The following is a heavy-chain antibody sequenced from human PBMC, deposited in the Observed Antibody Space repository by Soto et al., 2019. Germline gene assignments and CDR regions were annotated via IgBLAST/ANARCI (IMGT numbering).Heavy chain of an antibody. J-gene: IGHJ4*02. D-gene: IGHD5-12*01. CDR1: DGSISSYY. V-gene: IGHV4-59*01. CDR2: SFYTGST. CDR3: AKSRDGYNLNAIDD. Sequence: QVPRQVSGPGLVKPSATLSLTCTVSDGSISSYYWSWIRQPPGKGLDWLGYSFYTGSTNHNPSLKSRVTISLDMSTNQFSLRLSSVTAADTATYYCAKSRDGYNLNAIDDWGQGFLVTVSS.